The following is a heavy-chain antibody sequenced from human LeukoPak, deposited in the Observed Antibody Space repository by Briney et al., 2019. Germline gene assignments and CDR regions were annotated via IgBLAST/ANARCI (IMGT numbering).Heavy chain of an antibody. J-gene: IGHJ4*02. Sequence: GRSLRLSCAASGFTFDDYAMHWVRQAPGKGLEWVSGISWNSGSIGYADSVKGRFTISRDDAKNSLYLQMNSLRAEDTALYYCARGLTRIASTGYDYWGQGTLVTVSS. CDR3: ARGLTRIASTGYDY. CDR1: GFTFDDYA. V-gene: IGHV3-9*01. D-gene: IGHD6-13*01. CDR2: ISWNSGSI.